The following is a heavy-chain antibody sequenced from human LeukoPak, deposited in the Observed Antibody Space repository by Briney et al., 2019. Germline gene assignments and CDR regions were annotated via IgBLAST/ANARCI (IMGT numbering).Heavy chain of an antibody. CDR1: GGSFSGYY. CDR3: ARGRVLLWFGELTAKYYFDY. J-gene: IGHJ4*02. Sequence: SETLSLTCAVYGGSFSGYYWSWIRQPPGKGLEWIGEINHSGSTNYNPSLKSRVTISVVTSKNQFSLKLSSVTAADTAVYYCARGRVLLWFGELTAKYYFDYWGQGTLVTVSS. CDR2: INHSGST. D-gene: IGHD3-10*01. V-gene: IGHV4-34*01.